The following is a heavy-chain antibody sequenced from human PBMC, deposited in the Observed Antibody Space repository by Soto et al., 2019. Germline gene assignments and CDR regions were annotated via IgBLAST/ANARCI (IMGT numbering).Heavy chain of an antibody. CDR2: IYYSGNT. J-gene: IGHJ4*02. CDR3: ARKKGYSYGPHYFDY. CDR1: GGSVSSGGYY. Sequence: QVQLQESGPGLVKPSQTLSLTCTVSGGSVSSGGYYWSWIRQHPGKGLEWIGYIYYSGNTFYNPPLKSRVTISVDTSKNQFSLKLSSVTAADTAVYYCARKKGYSYGPHYFDYWGQGTRVTVSS. D-gene: IGHD5-18*01. V-gene: IGHV4-31*03.